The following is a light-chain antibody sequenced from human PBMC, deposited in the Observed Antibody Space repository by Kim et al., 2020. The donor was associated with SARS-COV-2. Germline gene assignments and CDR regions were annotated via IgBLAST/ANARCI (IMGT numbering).Light chain of an antibody. CDR1: SIGSKS. J-gene: IGLJ2*01. V-gene: IGLV3-21*04. CDR3: QVWDSSSDHRVV. Sequence: PGKTGGFSCGGNSIGSKSVHWDQQKSGKAPVLVIYYDSDRPSGIPERFSGSNSGNTATLTIGRVEAGDEADYYCQVWDSSSDHRVVFGGGTQLTVL. CDR2: YDS.